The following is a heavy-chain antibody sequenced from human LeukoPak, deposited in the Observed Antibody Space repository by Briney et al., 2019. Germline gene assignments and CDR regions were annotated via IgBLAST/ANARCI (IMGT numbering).Heavy chain of an antibody. V-gene: IGHV4-59*01. CDR2: IYYSGST. CDR3: AGTTEGGYSYGYFYYYYMDV. J-gene: IGHJ6*03. D-gene: IGHD5-18*01. CDR1: GGSISSYY. Sequence: ASETLSLTCTVSGGSISSYYWSWIRQPPGKGLEWIGYIYYSGSTNYKSSLKSRVTISVDTSKNQFSLKLSSVTAADTAVYYCAGTTEGGYSYGYFYYYYMDVWGKGTTVTISS.